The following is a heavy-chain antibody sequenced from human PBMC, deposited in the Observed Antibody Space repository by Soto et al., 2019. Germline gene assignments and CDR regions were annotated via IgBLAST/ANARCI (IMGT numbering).Heavy chain of an antibody. D-gene: IGHD5-18*01. V-gene: IGHV1-18*01. CDR2: ISAYNGNT. Sequence: ASVKVSCKASGYTFTSYGISWVRQAPGQGLEWMGWISAYNGNTNYAQKLQGRVTMTTGTSTSTAYMELRSLRSDDTAVYYCARFYVDTAMVSPFDYWGQGTLVTVSS. CDR3: ARFYVDTAMVSPFDY. J-gene: IGHJ4*02. CDR1: GYTFTSYG.